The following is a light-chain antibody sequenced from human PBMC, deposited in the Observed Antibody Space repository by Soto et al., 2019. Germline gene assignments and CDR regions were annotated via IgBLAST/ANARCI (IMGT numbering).Light chain of an antibody. CDR3: GTWDHRLRAYL. J-gene: IGLJ7*01. CDR1: RSNTGTNH. CDR2: DSN. Sequence: QSVLTQPPSVSAAPGKKVTISCSGSRSNTGTNHVSWYQQLPGTSPKLLIYDSNKRPSGIPDRFSGSKSGTSATLDITGLQTGDEADYYCGTWDHRLRAYLFGGGTQLTVL. V-gene: IGLV1-51*01.